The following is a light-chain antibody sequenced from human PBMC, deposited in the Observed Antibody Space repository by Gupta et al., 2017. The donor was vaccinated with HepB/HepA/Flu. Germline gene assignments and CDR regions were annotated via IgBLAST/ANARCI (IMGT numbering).Light chain of an antibody. CDR3: HSGLT. J-gene: IGKJ3*01. CDR1: QSVFYTSNNKNY. CDR2: WAS. V-gene: IGKV4-1*01. Sequence: DIVMTQSPDSLAVSLGERATINCKSSQSVFYTSNNKNYLSWYQHKAGQPPKLLIYWASTRESGVPDRFSGSGSGTDYTLTISSLQAEDVAVYYCHSGLTFGPGTKVEIK.